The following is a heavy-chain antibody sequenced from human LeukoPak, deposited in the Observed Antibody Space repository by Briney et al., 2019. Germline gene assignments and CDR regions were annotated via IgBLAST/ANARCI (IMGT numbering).Heavy chain of an antibody. D-gene: IGHD1-26*01. CDR1: GFSFGSSW. Sequence: GGPLRLSCAGSGFSFGSSWMHWVRQAPGKGLVWVSRINGYGSDTSYADFVKGRFTISRDNAKNTVYLQVNSLRAEDTAVFYCTRGGSGTYGEFDYWGQGTLVTVSS. CDR3: TRGGSGTYGEFDY. V-gene: IGHV3-74*01. CDR2: INGYGSDT. J-gene: IGHJ4*02.